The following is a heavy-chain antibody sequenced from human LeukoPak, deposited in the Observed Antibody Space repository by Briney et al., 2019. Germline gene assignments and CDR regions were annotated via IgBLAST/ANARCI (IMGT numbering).Heavy chain of an antibody. J-gene: IGHJ4*02. Sequence: SETLSLTCAVSGGSISSSSSICWTWVRQPPGKGLEWIGEIYHSGSTYYNPSLKSRVTISVDRSKNQFSLKLSSVTAADTAVYYCARGGDFWSGYPFDYWGQGTLVTVSS. D-gene: IGHD3-3*01. CDR3: ARGGDFWSGYPFDY. V-gene: IGHV4-4*02. CDR2: IYHSGST. CDR1: GGSISSSSSIC.